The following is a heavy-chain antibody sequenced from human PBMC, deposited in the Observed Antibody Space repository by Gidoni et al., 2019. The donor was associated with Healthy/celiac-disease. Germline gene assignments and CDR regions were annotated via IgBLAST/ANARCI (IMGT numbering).Heavy chain of an antibody. Sequence: EVQLVESGGGLVQPGGSLRLSCAASGFTFSSYSMNWVRQAPGKGLEWVSYISSSSSTIYYADSVKGRFTISRDNAKNSLYLQMNSLRDEDTAVYYCAREGTTIFGVVISFDYWGQGTLVTVSS. V-gene: IGHV3-48*02. CDR2: ISSSSSTI. J-gene: IGHJ4*02. D-gene: IGHD3-3*01. CDR3: AREGTTIFGVVISFDY. CDR1: GFTFSSYS.